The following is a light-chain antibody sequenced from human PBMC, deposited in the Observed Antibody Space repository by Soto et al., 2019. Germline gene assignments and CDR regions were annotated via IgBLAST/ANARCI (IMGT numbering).Light chain of an antibody. V-gene: IGKV3-15*01. CDR3: QQYNNWLTWT. CDR1: QSVSSN. CDR2: GAS. J-gene: IGKJ1*01. Sequence: EIVMTQSPATLSVSPGERATLSCRASQSVSSNLAWYQQKPGQGPRLLIFGASTRATGIPARFSGSGSGTEFTLTISSLQSEDVEVYFCQQYNNWLTWTFGQGTKVEIK.